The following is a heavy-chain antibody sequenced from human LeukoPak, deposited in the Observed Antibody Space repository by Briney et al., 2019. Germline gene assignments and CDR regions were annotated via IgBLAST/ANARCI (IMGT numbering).Heavy chain of an antibody. V-gene: IGHV4-39*07. CDR3: ARDCEYYDFWSGYYTGHYFDY. J-gene: IGHJ4*02. D-gene: IGHD3-3*01. CDR2: IYYSGST. Sequence: SETLSLTCTVSGGSISSSSYDWGWIRQPPGKGLEWIVSIYYSGSTYYNPSRKSRVTISVDTSTNQFSLKLSSVTAADTAVYYCARDCEYYDFWSGYYTGHYFDYWGQGTLVTVSS. CDR1: GGSISSSSYD.